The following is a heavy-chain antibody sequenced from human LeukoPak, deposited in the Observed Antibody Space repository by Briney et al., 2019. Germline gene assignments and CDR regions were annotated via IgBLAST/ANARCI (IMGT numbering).Heavy chain of an antibody. V-gene: IGHV3-7*02. Sequence: GGSLRLSCAASGFAFSSYTMSWVRQAPGKGLEWVAKMKEDGSEIQYVDSVKGRFTISRDNAKNSLYLQMNSLRDEDTAVYYCARSAAGLVWFDPWGQGTLVTVSS. CDR2: MKEDGSEI. CDR1: GFAFSSYT. CDR3: ARSAAGLVWFDP. D-gene: IGHD6-13*01. J-gene: IGHJ5*02.